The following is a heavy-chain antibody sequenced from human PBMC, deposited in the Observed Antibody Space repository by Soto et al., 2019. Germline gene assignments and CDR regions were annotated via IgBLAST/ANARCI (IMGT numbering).Heavy chain of an antibody. D-gene: IGHD5-18*01. CDR2: ISGSGGST. CDR1: GFTFISYA. Sequence: GWSLRLSCASSGFTFISYAMSWVRQAPGKGLEWVSAISGSGGSTYYADSVKGRFTISRDNSKNTLYLQMNSLRAEDTAVYYCAKDYSGALWLSYWGQGTLVTVSS. V-gene: IGHV3-23*01. CDR3: AKDYSGALWLSY. J-gene: IGHJ4*02.